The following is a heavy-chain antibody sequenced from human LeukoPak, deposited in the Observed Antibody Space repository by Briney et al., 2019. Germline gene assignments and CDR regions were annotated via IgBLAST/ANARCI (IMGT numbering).Heavy chain of an antibody. CDR2: ISAYNGNT. V-gene: IGHV1-18*04. D-gene: IGHD3-22*01. J-gene: IGHJ4*02. Sequence: ASVKVSCKSSGYTFSDYYIHWVRQAPGQGLEWMGWISAYNGNTNYAQKLQGRVTMTTDTSTSTAYMELRSLRSDDTAVYYCARAPAGYYYDSSGRSLFDYWGQGTLVTVSS. CDR3: ARAPAGYYYDSSGRSLFDY. CDR1: GYTFSDYY.